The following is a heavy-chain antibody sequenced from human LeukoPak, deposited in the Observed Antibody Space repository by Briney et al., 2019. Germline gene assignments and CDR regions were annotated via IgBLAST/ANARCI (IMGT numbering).Heavy chain of an antibody. Sequence: PSETLSLTCTVSGGSISSYYWSWIRQPPGKGLEWIGYIYYSGSTNYNPSLKSRVTISVDTSKNQFSLKLSSVTAADTAVYYCARAGMVRGVNPVPFDYWGQGTLVTVSS. CDR2: IYYSGST. V-gene: IGHV4-59*01. D-gene: IGHD3-10*01. J-gene: IGHJ4*02. CDR1: GGSISSYY. CDR3: ARAGMVRGVNPVPFDY.